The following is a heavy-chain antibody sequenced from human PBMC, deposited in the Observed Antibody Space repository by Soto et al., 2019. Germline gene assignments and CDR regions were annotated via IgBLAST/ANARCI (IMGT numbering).Heavy chain of an antibody. J-gene: IGHJ3*02. D-gene: IGHD3-22*01. CDR2: IYHSGST. CDR3: ARDRPVPYYYDSSGYYNDAFDI. Sequence: RQPPGKGLEWIGEIYHSGSTNYNPSLKGRVTISVDKSKNQFSLKLSSVTAADTAVYYCARDRPVPYYYDSSGYYNDAFDIWGQGTMVTVSS. V-gene: IGHV4-4*02.